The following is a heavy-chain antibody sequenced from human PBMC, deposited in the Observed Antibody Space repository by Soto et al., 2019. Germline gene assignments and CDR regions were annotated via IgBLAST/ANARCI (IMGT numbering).Heavy chain of an antibody. J-gene: IGHJ6*02. CDR1: GFTFSSYS. Sequence: GGSLRLSCAASGFTFSSYSMNWVRQAPGKGLEWVSSISSSSYIYYADSVKGRFTISRDNAKNSLYLQMNSLRAEDTAVYYCARQIAAGVLSGYYYGMDVWGQGTTVTVSS. CDR2: ISSSSYI. V-gene: IGHV3-21*01. D-gene: IGHD6-13*01. CDR3: ARQIAAGVLSGYYYGMDV.